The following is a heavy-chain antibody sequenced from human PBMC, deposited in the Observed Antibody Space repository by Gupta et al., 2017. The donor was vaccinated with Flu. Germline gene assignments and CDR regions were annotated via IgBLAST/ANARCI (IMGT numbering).Heavy chain of an antibody. J-gene: IGHJ2*01. CDR1: GASISDSNIY. Sequence: QVQMQESGPGLVKPSETLSLSCAVSGASISDSNIYWGWVRQSPGKGLEWIGNAYFSGSTYYNPSLKGRVAVSVDTSKNEVSLRLTSVTATDSAIYYCARSPVVVRRYWYFDLWGRGARVTVSS. CDR3: ARSPVVVRRYWYFDL. CDR2: AYFSGST. V-gene: IGHV4-39*01. D-gene: IGHD2-15*01.